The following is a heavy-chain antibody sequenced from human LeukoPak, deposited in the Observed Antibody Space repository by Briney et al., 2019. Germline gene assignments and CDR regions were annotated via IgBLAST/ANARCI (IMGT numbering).Heavy chain of an antibody. D-gene: IGHD6-19*01. J-gene: IGHJ5*02. V-gene: IGHV4-59*04. CDR3: AEARRIAVAGNSVWFDP. Sequence: PSETLSLTCTVSGGSISSYYWSWIRQPPGKGLEWIGSIYYSGSTYYNPSLKSRVTISVDTSKNQFSLKLSSVTAADTAVYYCAEARRIAVAGNSVWFDPWGQGTLVTVSS. CDR2: IYYSGST. CDR1: GGSISSYY.